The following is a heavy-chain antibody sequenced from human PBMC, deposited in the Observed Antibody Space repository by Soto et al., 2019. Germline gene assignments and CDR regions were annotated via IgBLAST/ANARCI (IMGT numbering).Heavy chain of an antibody. D-gene: IGHD3-3*01. CDR2: ISYNGGST. CDR3: AKSSRRDITASRGMDV. J-gene: IGHJ6*02. CDR1: GFTFSSCA. Sequence: PGGSLRLSCSASGFTFSSCALHWVRQAPGRGLEYVSAISYNGGSTYYADSVQDRFTVSRDNSKNTLYLQLSSLRVDDTAVYFCAKSSRRDITASRGMDVWGQGTTVTVSS. V-gene: IGHV3-64D*06.